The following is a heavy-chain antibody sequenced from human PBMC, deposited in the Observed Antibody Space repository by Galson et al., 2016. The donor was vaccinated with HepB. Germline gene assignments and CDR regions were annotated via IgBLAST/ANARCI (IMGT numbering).Heavy chain of an antibody. CDR2: ISRSGDKT. J-gene: IGHJ4*02. Sequence: SLRLSCAASGFTFSSYAMSWVRQAPGKGLEWVSGISRSGDKTDYADSVKGRFTIFRDSSKNTLYLHMNSLRAEDTAVYSCAKGSPHLDYWGQGTLVTVSS. CDR1: GFTFSSYA. CDR3: AKGSPHLDY. V-gene: IGHV3-23*01.